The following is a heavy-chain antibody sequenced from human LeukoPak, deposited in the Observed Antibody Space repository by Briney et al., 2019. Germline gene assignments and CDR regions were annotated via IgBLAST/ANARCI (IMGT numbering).Heavy chain of an antibody. V-gene: IGHV1-2*02. J-gene: IGHJ3*02. CDR2: INPKSGGA. CDR3: ARLNGDDAFDI. Sequence: ASVKVSCKASGGTFSSYAISWVRQAPGQGLEWMGWINPKSGGAVYAQKFQGRVTMTRDTSSSTAYMELSRLRFDDTAVYYCARLNGDDAFDIWGQGTMVTVSS. D-gene: IGHD2-8*01. CDR1: GGTFSSYA.